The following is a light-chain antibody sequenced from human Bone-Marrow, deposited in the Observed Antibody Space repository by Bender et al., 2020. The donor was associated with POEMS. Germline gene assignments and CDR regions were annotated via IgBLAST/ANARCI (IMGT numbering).Light chain of an antibody. CDR2: EVT. J-gene: IGLJ3*02. CDR1: SADVGDYKY. Sequence: QSALTQPASVSGSPGQSITISCTGTSADVGDYKYVSWYQHHPGKAPKVMIYEVTQRSSGVPHRFSGSKSGNTASLTVSGLQAEDEADYYCSSHAGSDNFVVFGGGTKLTVL. V-gene: IGLV2-8*01. CDR3: SSHAGSDNFVV.